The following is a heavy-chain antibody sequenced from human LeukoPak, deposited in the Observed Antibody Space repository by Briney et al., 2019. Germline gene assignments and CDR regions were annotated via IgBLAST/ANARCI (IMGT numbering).Heavy chain of an antibody. CDR2: ISGSGGST. Sequence: PGGSLRLSCAASGFTFSSYAMSWVRQAPGKGLEWVSAISGSGGSTYYADSVKGRFTISRDNSKNTLYLQMNSLGAEDTAVYYCAKNSARTSVTTDLSYWGQGTLVTVSS. J-gene: IGHJ4*02. D-gene: IGHD4-17*01. CDR1: GFTFSSYA. V-gene: IGHV3-23*01. CDR3: AKNSARTSVTTDLSY.